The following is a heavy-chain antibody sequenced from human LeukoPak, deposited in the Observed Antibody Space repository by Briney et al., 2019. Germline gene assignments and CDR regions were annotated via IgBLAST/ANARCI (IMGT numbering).Heavy chain of an antibody. D-gene: IGHD3-10*01. J-gene: IGHJ4*02. CDR3: ARSREHGSGSYDSYYFDY. Sequence: PGRSLRLSCAVSGFTFSSYGMHWVRQAPGKGLEWVAIIWYDGSNKYYAESVKGRFTISRDSSKNTLYLQMNSLRAEDTAVYYCARSREHGSGSYDSYYFDYWGQGTLVTVSS. V-gene: IGHV3-33*01. CDR1: GFTFSSYG. CDR2: IWYDGSNK.